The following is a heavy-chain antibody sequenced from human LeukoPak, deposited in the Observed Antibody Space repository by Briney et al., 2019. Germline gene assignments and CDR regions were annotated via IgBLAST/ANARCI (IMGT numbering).Heavy chain of an antibody. Sequence: GGSLRLSCAASGFTFSSYSMNWVRQAPGKGLEWVAVISYDGSNKYYADSVKGRFTISRDNSKNTLYLQMNSLRAEDTAVYYCAKDLPVERLPTGVFDYWGQGTLVTVSS. CDR1: GFTFSSYS. CDR2: ISYDGSNK. D-gene: IGHD4-11*01. J-gene: IGHJ4*02. CDR3: AKDLPVERLPTGVFDY. V-gene: IGHV3-30*18.